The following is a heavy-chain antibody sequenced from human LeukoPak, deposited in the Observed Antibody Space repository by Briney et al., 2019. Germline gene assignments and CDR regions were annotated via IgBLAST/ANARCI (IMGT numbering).Heavy chain of an antibody. V-gene: IGHV1-2*02. Sequence: ASVKVSCKASGYTFTGYYMHWVRQAPGQGLEWMRWINPNSGDTHYAQKFQGRVTMTRDTSINTAYMELSRLRSDDTAVYYCARDQAFVYCSGGTCYDDYWGQGSLVTVSS. D-gene: IGHD2-15*01. CDR3: ARDQAFVYCSGGTCYDDY. CDR1: GYTFTGYY. CDR2: INPNSGDT. J-gene: IGHJ4*02.